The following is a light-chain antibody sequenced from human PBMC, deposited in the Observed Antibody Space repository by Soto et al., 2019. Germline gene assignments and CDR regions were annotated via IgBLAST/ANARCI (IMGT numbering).Light chain of an antibody. CDR2: KAS. Sequence: DIQMTQSPSTLSASVGDKVTITCRAGQSISTWLAWYQQKPGRAPKLLIYKASSLESGVPSRFSGSGSGTEFTLTISSLQPDDFATYYCQQCDSFPYTFGQGTKLEI. CDR3: QQCDSFPYT. J-gene: IGKJ2*01. V-gene: IGKV1-5*03. CDR1: QSISTW.